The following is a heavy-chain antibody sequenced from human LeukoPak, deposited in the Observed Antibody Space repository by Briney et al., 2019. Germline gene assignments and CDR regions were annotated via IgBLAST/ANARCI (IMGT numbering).Heavy chain of an antibody. CDR3: ARVPPSGSGFFDY. CDR2: IMQDGSEK. V-gene: IGHV3-7*01. CDR1: GFTFSSYW. D-gene: IGHD3-22*01. Sequence: GGSLRLSCAASGFTFSSYWMSWVRQAPGKGLEWVANIMQDGSEKYYVDSVKGRFTISRDNAENSLYLQMNGLRAEDTAVYYCARVPPSGSGFFDYWGQGILVTVSS. J-gene: IGHJ4*02.